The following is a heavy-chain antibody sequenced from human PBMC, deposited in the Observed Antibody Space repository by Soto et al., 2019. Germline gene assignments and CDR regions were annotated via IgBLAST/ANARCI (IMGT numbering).Heavy chain of an antibody. J-gene: IGHJ4*02. D-gene: IGHD2-15*01. CDR1: GYTFTSFD. V-gene: IGHV1-8*02. CDR2: MNPNSGST. CDR3: ARGRGYSDGIDF. Sequence: ASVKVSCKASGYTFTSFDISWVRQATGQGLEWMGWMNPNSGSTGSAQKFQGRVAMTRDTSISTAYMELSSLRSDDTAVYYCARGRGYSDGIDFWGPGLLGTV.